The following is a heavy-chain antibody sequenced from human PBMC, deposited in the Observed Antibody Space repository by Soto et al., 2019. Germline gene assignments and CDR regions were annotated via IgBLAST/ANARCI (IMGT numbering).Heavy chain of an antibody. Sequence: SETLSLSCTVSGGSISSYYWSWIRQPPGKGLEWIGYIYYSGSTNYNPSLKSRVTISVDTSKNQFSLKLSSVTAADTAVYYCARRYGDCFDYWGQGTLVTVSS. V-gene: IGHV4-59*08. J-gene: IGHJ4*02. CDR1: GGSISSYY. CDR2: IYYSGST. CDR3: ARRYGDCFDY. D-gene: IGHD4-17*01.